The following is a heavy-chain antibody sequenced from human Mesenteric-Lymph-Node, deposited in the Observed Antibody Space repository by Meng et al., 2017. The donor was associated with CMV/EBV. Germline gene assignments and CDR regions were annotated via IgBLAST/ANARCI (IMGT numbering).Heavy chain of an antibody. CDR2: ISSSRYTI. CDR1: TFSDYY. V-gene: IGHV3-11*01. CDR3: ARKYCSSSSCFSPNWYFDL. Sequence: TFSDYYRSWIRQAPGKGLEWVSYISSSRYTIYYADSVKGRFTISRDNAKNSLYLQVNSLRAEDTAVYYCARKYCSSSSCFSPNWYFDLWGRGTLVTVSS. D-gene: IGHD2-2*01. J-gene: IGHJ2*01.